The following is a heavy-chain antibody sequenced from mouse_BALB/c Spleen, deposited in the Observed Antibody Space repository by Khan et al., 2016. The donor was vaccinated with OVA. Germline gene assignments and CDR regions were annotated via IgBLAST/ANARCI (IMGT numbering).Heavy chain of an antibody. Sequence: QVRLQQSGPGLVAPSQTLSITCTVSGFSLTTYGVHWVRQPPGKGLEWLGVIWAGGSTNYNSALMSRLSIIKDNSKSLVFLKMNSLQTDDTAIYYCARPYYGSAWFAYWGQGTLVTVSA. V-gene: IGHV2-9*02. J-gene: IGHJ3*01. CDR3: ARPYYGSAWFAY. CDR2: IWAGGST. D-gene: IGHD1-1*01. CDR1: GFSLTTYG.